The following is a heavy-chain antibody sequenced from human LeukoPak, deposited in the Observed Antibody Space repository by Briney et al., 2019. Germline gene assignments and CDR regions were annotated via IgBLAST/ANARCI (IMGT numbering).Heavy chain of an antibody. J-gene: IGHJ4*02. D-gene: IGHD1-26*01. CDR1: GSTVSSNY. Sequence: GGSLRLSCVASGSTVSSNYMNWVRQAPGKGLEWVSVIYSGGSTYYADSVKGRFTISRDNSKNTLYLQMNSLRAEDTAVYYCAKPTRGSGSFLIDFWGQGTLVTVSS. CDR2: IYSGGST. CDR3: AKPTRGSGSFLIDF. V-gene: IGHV3-53*01.